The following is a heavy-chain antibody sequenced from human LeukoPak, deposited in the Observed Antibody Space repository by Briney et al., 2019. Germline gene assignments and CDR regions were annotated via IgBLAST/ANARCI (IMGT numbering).Heavy chain of an antibody. CDR2: INSDGSST. D-gene: IGHD3-9*01. Sequence: GGSLRLSCAASGFAFSSYWMTWVRQAPGKGLVWVSRINSDGSSTSYADSEKGRFTISRDNAKNTLYLQMNSLRAEDTAVYYCVSGFRYGHYWGQGTLVTVSS. J-gene: IGHJ4*02. V-gene: IGHV3-74*01. CDR3: VSGFRYGHY. CDR1: GFAFSSYW.